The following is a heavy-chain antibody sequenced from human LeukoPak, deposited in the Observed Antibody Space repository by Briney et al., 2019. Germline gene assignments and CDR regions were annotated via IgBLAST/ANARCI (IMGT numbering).Heavy chain of an antibody. Sequence: SETLSLTCTVSGGSISSYYWSWIRQPPGKGLEWIGYIYYSGSTNYNPSLKSRVTISVDTSKNQFSLKLSSVTAADTAVYYCAIQPKTGGATTIYWGQGTLVTVSS. D-gene: IGHD1-26*01. CDR2: IYYSGST. V-gene: IGHV4-59*08. CDR1: GGSISSYY. CDR3: AIQPKTGGATTIY. J-gene: IGHJ4*02.